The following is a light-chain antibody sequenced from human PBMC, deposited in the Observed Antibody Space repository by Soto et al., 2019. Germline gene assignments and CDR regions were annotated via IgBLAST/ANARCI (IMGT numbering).Light chain of an antibody. CDR3: HQYGSSITWT. V-gene: IGKV3-20*01. Sequence: EVGLTQSPGTVSLSPGERATLSCRASQSVTSNYLAWYQQKPGQAPRLLIYAASSRATGIPDRFSGSGSGTDFTLSISSLEPENFAVYYCHQYGSSITWTFGQGTKVEIK. CDR1: QSVTSNY. J-gene: IGKJ1*01. CDR2: AAS.